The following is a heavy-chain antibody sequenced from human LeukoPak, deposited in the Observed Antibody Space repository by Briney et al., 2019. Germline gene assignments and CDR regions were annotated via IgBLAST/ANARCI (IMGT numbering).Heavy chain of an antibody. CDR1: GFTFSDYY. CDR2: ISSSGSTI. D-gene: IGHD6-13*01. J-gene: IGHJ4*02. V-gene: IGHV3-11*01. Sequence: PGGSLRLSCAAPGFTFSDYYMSWIRQAPGKGLEWVSYISSSGSTIYYADSVKGRFTISRDNAKNSLYLQMNSLRAEDTAVYYCARDLTGWGEQQLQNWGQGTLVTVSS. CDR3: ARDLTGWGEQQLQN.